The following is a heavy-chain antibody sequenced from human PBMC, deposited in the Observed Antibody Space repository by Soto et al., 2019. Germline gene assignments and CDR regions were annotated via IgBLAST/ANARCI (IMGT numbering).Heavy chain of an antibody. D-gene: IGHD6-13*01. CDR2: IYPGDYET. Sequence: GESLKISCQCSGYTFSNFWIAWVRQLPGKGLEWMGIIYPGDYETRYSPSFHGKVTISADRSIGTAYLQWSSLEASDSAFYFCARSPRSSPYFDYCGQGALVTVYS. CDR3: ARSPRSSPYFDY. CDR1: GYTFSNFW. V-gene: IGHV5-51*01. J-gene: IGHJ4*02.